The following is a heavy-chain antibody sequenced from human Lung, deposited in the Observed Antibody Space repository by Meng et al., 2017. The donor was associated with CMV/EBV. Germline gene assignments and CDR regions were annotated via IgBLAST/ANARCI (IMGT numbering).Heavy chain of an antibody. CDR2: IYRGDNT. Sequence: VQLVGYGGGLVQPGGSLRLSCATSGFSVNDKYMSWVRQPPGKGLEWVSIIYRGDNTYYADSVKGRFTVSRDNSKNTMYLQMNSLRVEDTAVYYCTGDSQLHPNLDYWGQGTLVTVSS. D-gene: IGHD3-10*01. CDR3: TGDSQLHPNLDY. J-gene: IGHJ4*02. CDR1: GFSVNDKY. V-gene: IGHV3-66*01.